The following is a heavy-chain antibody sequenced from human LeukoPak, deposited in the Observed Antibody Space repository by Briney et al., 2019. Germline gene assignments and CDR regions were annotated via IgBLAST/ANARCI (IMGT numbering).Heavy chain of an antibody. D-gene: IGHD4-17*01. CDR3: AREVGDYGDYLYYFDY. V-gene: IGHV4-59*01. J-gene: IGHJ4*02. CDR1: GGSISSYY. CDR2: IYYSGST. Sequence: SETLSLTCTVSGGSISSYYWSWIRQPPGKGLEWIGYIYYSGSTNYNPSLKSRVTISVDTSKNQFSLKLSSVTAADTAVYYCAREVGDYGDYLYYFDYWGQGTLVTVSS.